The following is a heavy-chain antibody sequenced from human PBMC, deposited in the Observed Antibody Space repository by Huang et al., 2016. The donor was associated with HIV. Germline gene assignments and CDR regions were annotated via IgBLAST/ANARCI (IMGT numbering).Heavy chain of an antibody. Sequence: QVQLQESGPGLVKPSETLSLTCTVSDGSISSHFWSWIRQPPGKGLEWIATINPSGRSNYNPSLESLVTLSKDSSKEQLSLKLQSVTAADTAVYYCARDGAYQYDSRAYYRDFWGQGTLVTVSS. CDR1: DGSISSHF. CDR2: INPSGRS. CDR3: ARDGAYQYDSRAYYRDF. D-gene: IGHD3-22*01. V-gene: IGHV4-59*11. J-gene: IGHJ4*02.